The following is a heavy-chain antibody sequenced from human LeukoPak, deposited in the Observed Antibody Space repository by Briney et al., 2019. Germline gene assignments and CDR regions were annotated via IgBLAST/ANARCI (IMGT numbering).Heavy chain of an antibody. D-gene: IGHD3-16*01. CDR1: GGSISSSSYY. CDR2: IYCSGST. CDR3: ARLDSIHLITY. Sequence: SETLSLTCTVSGGSISSSSYYWGWLRQPPGKGLEWIGTIYCSGSTYYNPSLKSRVTISVDTSKNQFSLKLSSVTAADTAVYYCARLDSIHLITYWGQGTLVTVSS. V-gene: IGHV4-39*01. J-gene: IGHJ4*02.